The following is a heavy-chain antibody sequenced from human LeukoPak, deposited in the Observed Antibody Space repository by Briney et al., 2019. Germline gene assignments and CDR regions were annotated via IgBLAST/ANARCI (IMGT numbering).Heavy chain of an antibody. CDR3: ARDTITMVRGVINGYYYYGMDV. D-gene: IGHD3-10*01. Sequence: SVKVSCKASGGTFSSYAISWVRQAPGQGLEWMGRIIPIIGIANYAQKLQGRVTITADKSTSTAYMELSSLRSEDTAVYYCARDTITMVRGVINGYYYYGMDVWGQGTTVTVSS. J-gene: IGHJ6*02. CDR2: IIPIIGIA. V-gene: IGHV1-69*04. CDR1: GGTFSSYA.